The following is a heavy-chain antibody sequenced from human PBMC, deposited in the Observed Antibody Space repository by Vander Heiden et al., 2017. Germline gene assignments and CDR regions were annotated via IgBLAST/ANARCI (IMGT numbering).Heavy chain of an antibody. CDR3: ARDLGGGFGELFGLGY. D-gene: IGHD3-10*01. J-gene: IGHJ4*02. Sequence: QVQLQASGPGLVKPAETLSLTCTVSGGSISSYYRRWSRQPPGKGLEWIGYSYYSGSTNYNPPLKSRVTISVDTSKNQCSLRLSSVTAADTAGYYCARDLGGGFGELFGLGYWGQGTLVTVSS. CDR2: SYYSGST. V-gene: IGHV4-59*01. CDR1: GGSISSYY.